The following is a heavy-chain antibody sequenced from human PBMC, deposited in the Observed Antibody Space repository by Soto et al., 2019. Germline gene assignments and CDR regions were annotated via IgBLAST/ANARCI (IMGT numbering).Heavy chain of an antibody. Sequence: QVQLVESGGGVVQSGRSLRLSCAASGFTFRSYSMHWVRQAPGKGLECVAAISYDGRSENYADSVQGRCSISRDNSEDTLFLQLNGLRPEDTAMYYCTRSDSTGGPFDFWGQGAQVTVSS. J-gene: IGHJ4*02. CDR2: ISYDGRSE. V-gene: IGHV3-30*04. CDR1: GFTFRSYS. D-gene: IGHD2-8*02. CDR3: TRSDSTGGPFDF.